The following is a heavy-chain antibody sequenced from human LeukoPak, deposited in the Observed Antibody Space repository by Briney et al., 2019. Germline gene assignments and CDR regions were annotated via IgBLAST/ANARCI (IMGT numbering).Heavy chain of an antibody. V-gene: IGHV3-15*01. J-gene: IGHJ3*01. CDR3: TTFRGHGALDF. CDR1: GFTFSNAW. CDR2: IQSETDGGTT. Sequence: GGSLRLSCAASGFTFSNAWMIWVRQAPGKGLEWVGRIQSETDGGTTDHAAPVKGRFTTSRDDSESTLYLQMNSLKTEDTAVYYCTTFRGHGALDFWGQGTMVTVSS.